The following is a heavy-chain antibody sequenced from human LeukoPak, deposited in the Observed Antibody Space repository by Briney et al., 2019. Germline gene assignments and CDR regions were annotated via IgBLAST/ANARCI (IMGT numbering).Heavy chain of an antibody. J-gene: IGHJ4*02. V-gene: IGHV4-34*01. D-gene: IGHD1-1*01. CDR1: GGSFRGYY. Sequence: PSETLSLTCAVYGGSFRGYYWSWIRQPPGKGLEWIGEINHSGSTNYNPSLKSRVTLSVDTSKNQFSLKLSSVTAADTALYYCARVDDWNALEYWGQGTLVTVSS. CDR2: INHSGST. CDR3: ARVDDWNALEY.